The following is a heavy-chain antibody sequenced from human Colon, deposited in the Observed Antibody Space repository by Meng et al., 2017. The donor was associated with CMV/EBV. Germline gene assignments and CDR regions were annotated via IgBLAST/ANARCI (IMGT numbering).Heavy chain of an antibody. Sequence: GGSLRLSCAVSGFTFRTNTVNWVRQAPERGLEWVASLSAEDGSALYADSVKGRFTISRDDAKNSLFLQMDSLRVEDTAIYYCAREKDMEGVPSYLEAFDVWGRGTMVTVSS. D-gene: IGHD1-26*01. V-gene: IGHV3-21*06. CDR1: GFTFRTNT. CDR3: AREKDMEGVPSYLEAFDV. CDR2: LSAEDGSA. J-gene: IGHJ3*01.